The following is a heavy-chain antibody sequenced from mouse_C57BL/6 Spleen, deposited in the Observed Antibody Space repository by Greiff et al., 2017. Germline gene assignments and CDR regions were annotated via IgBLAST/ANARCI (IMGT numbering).Heavy chain of an antibody. CDR2: INYDGSST. J-gene: IGHJ3*01. D-gene: IGHD1-1*01. CDR3: ARGLYYGSSYVGFAY. Sequence: EVKLVESEGGLVQPGSSMKLSCTASGFTFSDYYMAWVRQVPEKGLEWVANINYDGSSTYYLDSLKSRFIISRDNAKNILYLQMSSLKSEDTATYYCARGLYYGSSYVGFAYWGQGTLVTVSA. V-gene: IGHV5-16*01. CDR1: GFTFSDYY.